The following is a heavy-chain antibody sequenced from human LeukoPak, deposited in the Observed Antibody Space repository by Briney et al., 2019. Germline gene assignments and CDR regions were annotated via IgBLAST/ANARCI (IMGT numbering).Heavy chain of an antibody. CDR3: ARDSRSFIVMITEPRKNLVDY. CDR1: GFTFSSYA. CDR2: ISRSGGST. D-gene: IGHD3-16*01. V-gene: IGHV3-23*01. J-gene: IGHJ4*02. Sequence: PGGSLRLSCAASGFTFSSYAMSWVRQAPGKGLEWVSGISRSGGSTYYADSVKGRFTISRDNSKNTLYLQMNGLRVEDTAVYYCARDSRSFIVMITEPRKNLVDYWGQGTLVTVSS.